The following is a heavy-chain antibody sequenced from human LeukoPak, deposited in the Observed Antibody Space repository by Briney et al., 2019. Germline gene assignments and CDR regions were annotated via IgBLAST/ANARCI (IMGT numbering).Heavy chain of an antibody. Sequence: PSETLSLTCAVYGGSFSGYYWSWIRQPPGKGLEWIGEINHSGSTNYNPSLKSRFTISVDTSKNQFSLKLSSVTAADTAVYYCARRRAGYCSSTSCYKGGDWFDHWGQGTLVTVSS. CDR1: GGSFSGYY. CDR3: ARRRAGYCSSTSCYKGGDWFDH. D-gene: IGHD2-2*02. J-gene: IGHJ5*02. V-gene: IGHV4-34*01. CDR2: INHSGST.